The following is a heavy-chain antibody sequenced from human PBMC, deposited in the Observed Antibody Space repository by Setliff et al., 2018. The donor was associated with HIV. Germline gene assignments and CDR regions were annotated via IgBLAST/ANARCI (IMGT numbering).Heavy chain of an antibody. J-gene: IGHJ4*02. Sequence: ASVKVSCKTSGYTFTASNVHWVRQAPGQGLKWMGWINPSRGDTNYAQKFQGRVTMTRDTSIRTAYMELSRLQSDDTAVYFCARDLDSGYNAQDYFAYWGQGTPVTVSS. V-gene: IGHV1-2*02. D-gene: IGHD5-12*01. CDR2: INPSRGDT. CDR1: GYTFTASN. CDR3: ARDLDSGYNAQDYFAY.